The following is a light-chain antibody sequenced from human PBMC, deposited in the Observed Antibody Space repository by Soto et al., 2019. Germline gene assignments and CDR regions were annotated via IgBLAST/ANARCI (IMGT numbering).Light chain of an antibody. CDR2: DAS. CDR1: QDIGNY. Sequence: DIQMTQSPSSLSAYVGDRVTITCRASQDIGNYLAWYQQKPGKVPTRLIYDASSLQRGVTSRFSGSGSGTEYTLTICSLQPDDFATYYCQHYNSYSEAFGQGTMVDI. CDR3: QHYNSYSEA. J-gene: IGKJ1*01. V-gene: IGKV1-17*01.